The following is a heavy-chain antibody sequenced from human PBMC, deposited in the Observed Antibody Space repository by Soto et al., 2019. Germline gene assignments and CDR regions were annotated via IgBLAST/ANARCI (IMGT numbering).Heavy chain of an antibody. CDR3: AGGRAVAV. V-gene: IGHV3-7*02. CDR1: GYTFSDYY. J-gene: IGHJ4*02. D-gene: IGHD6-19*01. CDR2: IKLEGSEK. Sequence: EGQLVESGGGLVQPGGSLRLSCAAPGYTFSDYYMTWVRQAPGKGLEWVANIKLEGSEKNYVDSVKGRSTLSRDNANNSLSLPMNSLRVEDPGIYYCAGGRAVAVWGQGTLVLVSA.